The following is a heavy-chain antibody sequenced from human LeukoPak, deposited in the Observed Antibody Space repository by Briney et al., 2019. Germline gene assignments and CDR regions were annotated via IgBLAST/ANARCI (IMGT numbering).Heavy chain of an antibody. J-gene: IGHJ5*02. CDR1: GFTFDDYA. D-gene: IGHD3-22*01. V-gene: IGHV3-9*01. CDR3: AKDAYYYDSRGWFDP. CDR2: ISWNSGSI. Sequence: GGSLRLSCAASGFTFDDYAMHWVRQAPGKGLEWVSGISWNSGSIGYADSMKGRFTISRDNAKNSLYLQMNSLRAEDTALYYCAKDAYYYDSRGWFDPWGQGTLVTVSS.